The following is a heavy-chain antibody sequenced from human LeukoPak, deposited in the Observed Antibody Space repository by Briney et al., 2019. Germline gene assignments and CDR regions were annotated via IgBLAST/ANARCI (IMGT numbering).Heavy chain of an antibody. CDR2: INPDGGGK. V-gene: IGHV3-7*01. J-gene: IGHJ4*02. D-gene: IGHD3-16*01. CDR1: GFTLSTYW. CDR3: ASWGAGGNS. Sequence: GGSLRLSCEASGFTLSTYWMNWVRQVPGKGLDWVANINPDGGGKRYVDSVKGRFTIARDNADNSLSLQMNSLRAEDTAVYYCASWGAGGNSWGQGTLVTVSS.